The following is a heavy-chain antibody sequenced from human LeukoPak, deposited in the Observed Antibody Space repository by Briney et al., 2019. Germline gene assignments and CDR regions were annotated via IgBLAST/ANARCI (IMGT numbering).Heavy chain of an antibody. D-gene: IGHD3-10*01. CDR3: ARAHYFGSGSYFDY. J-gene: IGHJ4*02. V-gene: IGHV4-30-4*01. CDR1: GDSIRSEGYY. CDR2: IYYSGST. Sequence: SETLSLTCTVSGDSIRSEGYYWSWIRQSPEKGLEWLGYIYYSGSTYYNPSLKSRVSISVDTSKNRFSLNLNSVTAADTAVYFCARAHYFGSGSYFDYWGQGTLVAVSS.